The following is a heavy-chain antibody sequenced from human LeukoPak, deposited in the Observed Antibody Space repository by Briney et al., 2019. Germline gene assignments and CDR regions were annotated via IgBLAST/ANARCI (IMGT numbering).Heavy chain of an antibody. D-gene: IGHD6-13*01. V-gene: IGHV4-34*01. CDR1: GGSFSGYY. CDR2: INHSGST. Sequence: PSETLSLTCAVYGGSFSGYYWSWIRQPPGKGLEWIGEINHSGSTNYNPSLKSRVTISVDTSKNQFSLKLSSVTAADTAVYYCYSSSWYGGFDYWGQGTLVTVSS. CDR3: YSSSWYGGFDY. J-gene: IGHJ4*02.